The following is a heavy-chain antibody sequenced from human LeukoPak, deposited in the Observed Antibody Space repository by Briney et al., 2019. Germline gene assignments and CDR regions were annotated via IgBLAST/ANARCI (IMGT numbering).Heavy chain of an antibody. V-gene: IGHV3-66*02. CDR1: GFTVISNY. J-gene: IGHJ4*02. CDR2: IYSGGST. Sequence: PGGSLRLSCAASGFTVISNYMTWVRQAPGKGLEWVSVIYSGGSTSYADSVKGRFTISRDNPKNTLYLQMNSLRAEDTAVYYCARGADYFDYWGQGTLVTVSS. CDR3: ARGADYFDY.